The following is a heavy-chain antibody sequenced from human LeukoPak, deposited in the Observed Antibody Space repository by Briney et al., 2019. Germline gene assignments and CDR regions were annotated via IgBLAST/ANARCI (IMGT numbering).Heavy chain of an antibody. CDR1: GFTFSSYA. V-gene: IGHV3-23*01. J-gene: IGHJ4*02. CDR3: ARDQESGSGIFDY. D-gene: IGHD3-10*01. CDR2: ISGSGGST. Sequence: GGSLRLSCAASGFTFSSYAMSWVRQAPGKGLEWVSAISGSGGSTYYADSVKGRFTISRDNSRDTLYLQMNSLRAEDTAVYYCARDQESGSGIFDYWGQGTLVTVSS.